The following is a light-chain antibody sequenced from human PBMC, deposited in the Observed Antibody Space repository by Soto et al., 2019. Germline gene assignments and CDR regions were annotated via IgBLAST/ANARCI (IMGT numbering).Light chain of an antibody. V-gene: IGLV2-14*01. CDR2: EVS. CDR1: ISDVGRYNF. J-gene: IGLJ1*01. Sequence: QSVLAQPASVSGSPGQSITISCSGTISDVGRYNFVSWYQQHPGKAPKLLIHEVSLRPSGVSYRFSGSKSGNTASLTISGLQAEDEADYYCSSYTSSDNRVFGTGTKLTVL. CDR3: SSYTSSDNRV.